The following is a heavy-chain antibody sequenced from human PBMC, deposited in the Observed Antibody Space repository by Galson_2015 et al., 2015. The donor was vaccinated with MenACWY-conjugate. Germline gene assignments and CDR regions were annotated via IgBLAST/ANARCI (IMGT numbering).Heavy chain of an antibody. Sequence: SLRLSCAASGFTFSSYSMNWVRQAPGKGLEWVSSISSSSSYIYYADSVKGRFTISRDNAKNSLYLQMNSLRAEDTAVYHCAIRRGYSYGQDYWGQGTLVTVSS. CDR3: AIRRGYSYGQDY. D-gene: IGHD5-18*01. CDR2: ISSSSSYI. V-gene: IGHV3-21*01. J-gene: IGHJ4*02. CDR1: GFTFSSYS.